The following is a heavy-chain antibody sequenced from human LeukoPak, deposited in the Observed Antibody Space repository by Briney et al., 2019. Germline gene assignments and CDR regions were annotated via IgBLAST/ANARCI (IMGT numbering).Heavy chain of an antibody. J-gene: IGHJ1*01. CDR3: TRAKVPPRPTWFSS. Sequence: GGSLRLSCAASGFTFSSYAMHWVRQAPGKGLEWVAVISYDGSNKYYADSVKGRFTISRDNSKNTLYLQMNSLRAEDTAVYYCTRAKVPPRPTWFSSWGQGTLVTVSS. D-gene: IGHD3-10*01. CDR2: ISYDGSNK. CDR1: GFTFSSYA. V-gene: IGHV3-30-3*01.